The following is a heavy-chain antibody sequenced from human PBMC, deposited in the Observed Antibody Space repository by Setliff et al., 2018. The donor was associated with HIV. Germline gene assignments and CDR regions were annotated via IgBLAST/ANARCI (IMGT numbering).Heavy chain of an antibody. CDR1: GVTFFSTYS. Sequence: GGSLRLSCSGSGVTFFSTYSMNWVRQAPGKGLECVAYIISGSSTVYYADSVKGRFTVSRDNAKNSVYLEMNSLRAEDTAVYYCARMAPGWNACDIWGQGTVVTVSS. CDR2: IISGSSTV. CDR3: ARMAPGWNACDI. J-gene: IGHJ3*02. D-gene: IGHD2-15*01. V-gene: IGHV3-48*01.